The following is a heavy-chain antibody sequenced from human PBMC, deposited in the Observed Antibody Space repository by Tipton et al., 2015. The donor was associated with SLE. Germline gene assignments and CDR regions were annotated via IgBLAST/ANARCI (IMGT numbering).Heavy chain of an antibody. V-gene: IGHV3-33*08. CDR3: ARDLGDGGNCDY. J-gene: IGHJ4*02. D-gene: IGHD4-23*01. CDR2: IWYDGSNK. Sequence: SLRLTCAASGFTVSSYAMHWVRQAPGKGLEWVAVIWYDGSNKYYAVSVKGRFTISRDNSKNTLYLKMNSLRAEDTAVYYCARDLGDGGNCDYWGQGTLVTVSS. CDR1: GFTVSSYA.